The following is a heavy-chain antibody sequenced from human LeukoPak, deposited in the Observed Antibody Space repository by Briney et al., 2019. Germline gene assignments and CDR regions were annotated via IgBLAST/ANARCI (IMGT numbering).Heavy chain of an antibody. J-gene: IGHJ4*02. CDR2: IYPGDSDT. D-gene: IGHD3-22*01. Sequence: GESLKISFKGFGXSFTKYWIGWVRQMPGKGLEWMGIIYPGDSDTRYSPSFQGQVTMSADKSIGTAYLQWSSLKASDTAMYYCARYYYDSSGHFDYWGQGTLVTVSS. V-gene: IGHV5-51*01. CDR3: ARYYYDSSGHFDY. CDR1: GXSFTKYW.